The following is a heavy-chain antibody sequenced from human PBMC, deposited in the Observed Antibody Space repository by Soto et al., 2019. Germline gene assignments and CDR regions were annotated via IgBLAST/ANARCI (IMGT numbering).Heavy chain of an antibody. CDR1: GGTFSSYA. CDR3: ARESRNYDILTGYTT. J-gene: IGHJ5*02. CDR2: IIPIFGTA. V-gene: IGHV1-69*06. D-gene: IGHD3-9*01. Sequence: QVQLVQSGAEVQKPGSSVKVSCKASGGTFSSYAISWVRQAPGQGLEWMGGIIPIFGTANYAQKFQGRVTITADKSTSTAYMELSSLRSEDTAVYYCARESRNYDILTGYTTWGQGTLVTVSS.